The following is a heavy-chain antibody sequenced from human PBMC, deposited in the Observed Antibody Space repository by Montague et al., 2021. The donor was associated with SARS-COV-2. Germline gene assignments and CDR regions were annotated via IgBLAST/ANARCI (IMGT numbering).Heavy chain of an antibody. CDR2: ISNGGRT. Sequence: SETLSLTCSVSGGSFDSDNFFWGWIRQPPGKRLEWIGVISNGGRTFDXPSLKSRVTISVHTSRNQLSLNVKSVTAADTAVYYCARHGPYYEISTGYFRPYYFDHWGQGSLVTVAS. CDR3: ARHGPYYEISTGYFRPYYFDH. CDR1: GGSFDSDNFF. D-gene: IGHD3-9*01. J-gene: IGHJ4*02. V-gene: IGHV4-39*01.